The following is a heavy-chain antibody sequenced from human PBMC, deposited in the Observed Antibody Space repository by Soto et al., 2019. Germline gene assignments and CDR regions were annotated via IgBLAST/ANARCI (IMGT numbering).Heavy chain of an antibody. J-gene: IGHJ3*02. CDR1: GGSISSSSYY. Sequence: ETLSLTCTVSGGSISSSSYYWGWIRQPPGKGLEWIGSIYYSGSTYYNPSLKSRVTISVDTSKNQFSLKLSSVTAADTAVYYCAIHSSQDAFDIWGQGTMVTVSS. D-gene: IGHD6-13*01. V-gene: IGHV4-39*01. CDR3: AIHSSQDAFDI. CDR2: IYYSGST.